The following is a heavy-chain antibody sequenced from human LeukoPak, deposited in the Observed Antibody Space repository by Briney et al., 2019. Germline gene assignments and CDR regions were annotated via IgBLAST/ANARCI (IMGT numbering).Heavy chain of an antibody. Sequence: ASVKVSCKASGYTFTGYYMHWVRQAPGQGLEWMGWINTNSGGTNYAQKFQGRVTMTRDTSISTAYMELSRLRSDDTAVYYCARGRITMVRGVIITCWFDPWGQGTLVTVSS. D-gene: IGHD3-10*01. CDR2: INTNSGGT. J-gene: IGHJ5*02. CDR1: GYTFTGYY. CDR3: ARGRITMVRGVIITCWFDP. V-gene: IGHV1-2*02.